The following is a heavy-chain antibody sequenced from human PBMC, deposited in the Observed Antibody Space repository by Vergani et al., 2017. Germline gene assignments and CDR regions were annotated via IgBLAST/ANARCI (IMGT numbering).Heavy chain of an antibody. D-gene: IGHD3-3*01. CDR1: GFTFSSYA. Sequence: EVQLLESGGGLVPPGGSLRLSCAASGFTFSSYAMSWVRQAPGKGMEWVSAISGSGSSTYYADSVKGRFTISRDNSKNTLYLQMNSLRAEDTAVYYCAKSDYDFWSGYSLYGMDVWGQGTTVTVSS. CDR2: ISGSGSST. CDR3: AKSDYDFWSGYSLYGMDV. V-gene: IGHV3-23*01. J-gene: IGHJ6*02.